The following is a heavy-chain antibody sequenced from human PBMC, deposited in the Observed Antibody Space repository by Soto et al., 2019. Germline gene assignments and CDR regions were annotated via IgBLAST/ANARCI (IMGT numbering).Heavy chain of an antibody. CDR2: FNPDNQNT. Sequence: ASVQVSCKVSGYRFTTYGFNWVRQAPGQGLEWVGWFNPDNQNTNYAQKFQDRVSLTTDSSTNTAYMELRDLRSDDTAVYYCARVRFGDPFDFWGQGSLVTVSS. CDR3: ARVRFGDPFDF. V-gene: IGHV1-18*01. CDR1: GYRFTTYG. J-gene: IGHJ4*02. D-gene: IGHD3-16*01.